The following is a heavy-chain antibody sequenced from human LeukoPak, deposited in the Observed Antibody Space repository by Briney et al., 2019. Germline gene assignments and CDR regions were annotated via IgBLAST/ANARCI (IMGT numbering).Heavy chain of an antibody. D-gene: IGHD6-13*01. CDR2: IIPILGIA. CDR3: ARTYRSSPAIDY. Sequence: SVKVSCKASGGTFSSYALSWVRQAPGQGLEWMGRIIPILGIANYAQKFQGRVTITADKSTSTAYMELSSLRSEDTAVYYCARTYRSSPAIDYWGQGTLVTVSS. V-gene: IGHV1-69*04. J-gene: IGHJ4*02. CDR1: GGTFSSYA.